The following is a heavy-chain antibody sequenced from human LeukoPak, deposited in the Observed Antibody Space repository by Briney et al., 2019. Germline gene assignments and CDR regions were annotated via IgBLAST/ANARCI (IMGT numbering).Heavy chain of an antibody. J-gene: IGHJ4*02. D-gene: IGHD1-26*01. V-gene: IGHV3-23*01. Sequence: GGSLRLSCAASGFTFSRYGMTWVRQAPGKGLEWVSGISGSGGSTSYADSVKGRFTISRDNSKNTLYLQMNSLRVEDTAVHYCVRVRGSYPNNNFGYWGQGTLVTVSS. CDR1: GFTFSRYG. CDR2: ISGSGGST. CDR3: VRVRGSYPNNNFGY.